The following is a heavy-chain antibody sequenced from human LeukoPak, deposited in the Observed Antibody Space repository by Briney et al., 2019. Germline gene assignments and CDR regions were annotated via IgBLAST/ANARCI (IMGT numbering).Heavy chain of an antibody. Sequence: SVKVSCKASGGTFSSCAISWVRQAPGHGLEWMGGIIPIFGTANYAQKFQGRVTITTDESTSTAYMELSSLRSEDTAVYYCARAKGYDFWSGYSYYFDYWGQGTLVTVSS. CDR2: IIPIFGTA. D-gene: IGHD3-3*01. CDR3: ARAKGYDFWSGYSYYFDY. V-gene: IGHV1-69*05. CDR1: GGTFSSCA. J-gene: IGHJ4*02.